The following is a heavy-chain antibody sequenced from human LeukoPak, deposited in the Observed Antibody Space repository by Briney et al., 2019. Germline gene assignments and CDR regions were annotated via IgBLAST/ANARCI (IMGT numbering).Heavy chain of an antibody. D-gene: IGHD2-15*01. Sequence: GASVKVSCKASGGTFSSYAISWVRRAPGQGLEWMGGIIPIFGTANYAQKFQGRVTITADESTSTAYMELSSLRSEDTAVYYCALGYCSGGSCYRIYYYYMDVWGKGTTVTVSS. V-gene: IGHV1-69*13. CDR2: IIPIFGTA. J-gene: IGHJ6*03. CDR1: GGTFSSYA. CDR3: ALGYCSGGSCYRIYYYYMDV.